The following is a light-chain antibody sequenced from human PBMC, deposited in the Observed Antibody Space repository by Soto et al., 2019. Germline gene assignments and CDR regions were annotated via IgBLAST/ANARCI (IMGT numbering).Light chain of an antibody. Sequence: QSVLTQPASVSGSPGQSITISCTGTSSDVGGYNYVSWYQHHPGKAPKRIIYDVTNRPSGVSNPFSGSKSGNTASLPISGLQPEYEADYYCSSYTTSNTRQMVFGTGTKLTVL. V-gene: IGLV2-14*03. CDR2: DVT. CDR1: SSDVGGYNY. J-gene: IGLJ1*01. CDR3: SSYTTSNTRQMV.